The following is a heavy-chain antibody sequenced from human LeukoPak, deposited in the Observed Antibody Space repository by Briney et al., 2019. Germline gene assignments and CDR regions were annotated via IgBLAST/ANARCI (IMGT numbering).Heavy chain of an antibody. Sequence: GGSLRLSCAASGFTFSSYAMHWVRQAPGKGLEWVAVISYDGSNKYYADSVKGRFTISRDNSKNTLYLQLNSLRVEDTAVYYCATGQGHGMDVWGQGTAVTVSS. J-gene: IGHJ6*02. CDR3: ATGQGHGMDV. V-gene: IGHV3-30*04. CDR2: ISYDGSNK. CDR1: GFTFSSYA.